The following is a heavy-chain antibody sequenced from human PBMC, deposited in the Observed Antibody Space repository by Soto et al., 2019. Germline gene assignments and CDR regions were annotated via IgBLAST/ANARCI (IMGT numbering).Heavy chain of an antibody. Sequence: GGSLRLSCAASGFTFSSYAMSWVRQAPGKGLEWVSAISGSGGSTYYAETVKGRFTISRDNSKNKLYQQMKSLRAEDTAVYYCVNGALGYCSGGSCYDDDAFDIWGQGTMVTVSS. J-gene: IGHJ3*02. V-gene: IGHV3-23*01. D-gene: IGHD2-15*01. CDR1: GFTFSSYA. CDR2: ISGSGGST. CDR3: VNGALGYCSGGSCYDDDAFDI.